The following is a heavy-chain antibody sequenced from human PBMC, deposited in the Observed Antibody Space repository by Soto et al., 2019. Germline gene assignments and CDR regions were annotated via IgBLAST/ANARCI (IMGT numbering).Heavy chain of an antibody. V-gene: IGHV1-69*08. CDR2: IIPIRGIA. CDR1: GGTFSSYT. J-gene: IGHJ4*02. CDR3: ARDQGRYYGSCLDY. Sequence: QVQLVQSGAEVKKPGSSVKVSCKASGGTFSSYTISWVRQAPGQGLEWMGRIIPIRGIANYAQKLKGRVTIPTDNSTSTAYMELSSLRSEDTAVYYCARDQGRYYGSCLDYWGQGTLVTVSS. D-gene: IGHD3-10*01.